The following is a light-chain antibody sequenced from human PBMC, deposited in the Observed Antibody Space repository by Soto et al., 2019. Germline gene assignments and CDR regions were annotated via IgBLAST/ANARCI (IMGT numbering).Light chain of an antibody. Sequence: QSVLTQPPSVSGAPGQRVTISCTGSSSNIGAGYDVHWYQQLPGTAPKLLIYGNSNRPSGVPDRFSGSKSGTSASLAITGLQAEDEADYYCQSYDSSLSGYVVFAGGTKLTGL. CDR1: SSNIGAGYD. V-gene: IGLV1-40*01. CDR3: QSYDSSLSGYVV. CDR2: GNS. J-gene: IGLJ2*01.